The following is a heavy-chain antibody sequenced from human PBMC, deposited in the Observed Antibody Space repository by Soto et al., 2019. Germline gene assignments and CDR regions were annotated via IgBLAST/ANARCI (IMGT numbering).Heavy chain of an antibody. Sequence: QVQLQESGPGLLKPSGTLSLTCTVSGDSMSSSNWWNWVRQPSGKGLEWVGEAHHSGRTNYNPSLEGRVTIAVDRSQNLCALKLASVTAADTAVYYCVSSDATALDYWGQGTLVTVSS. J-gene: IGHJ4*02. CDR3: VSSDATALDY. CDR2: AHHSGRT. V-gene: IGHV4-4*02. CDR1: GDSMSSSNW.